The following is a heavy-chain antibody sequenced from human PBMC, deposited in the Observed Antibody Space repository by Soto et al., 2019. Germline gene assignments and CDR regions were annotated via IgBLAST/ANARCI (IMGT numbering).Heavy chain of an antibody. CDR2: TYYRSKWNY. V-gene: IGHV6-1*01. CDR3: VRQHSTSVDYYGLDV. Sequence: SQTLSLTCAISGDSVSGNTAAWNWIRQSPSRGLEWLGRTYYRSKWNYDYALSVKSRIIVNPDTSKNQFSLQLNSVTPEDTSIYYCVRQHSTSVDYYGLDVWGQGTTVTVSS. J-gene: IGHJ6*02. CDR1: GDSVSGNTAA. D-gene: IGHD2-2*01.